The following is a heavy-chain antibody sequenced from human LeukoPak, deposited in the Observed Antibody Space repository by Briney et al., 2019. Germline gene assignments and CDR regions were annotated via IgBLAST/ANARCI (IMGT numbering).Heavy chain of an antibody. CDR3: ARAVSGSDCWFDP. CDR1: GGFMSGHY. V-gene: IGHV4-59*11. D-gene: IGHD5-12*01. Sequence: PSETLSLTCNVSGGFMSGHYWTWIRQPPGKGLEWIGCIFSSGSTNYNPSLKSRVTISVDTSKNQFSLSLRSVTAADTAVYYCARAVSGSDCWFDPWGQGTLVTVSS. CDR2: IFSSGST. J-gene: IGHJ5*02.